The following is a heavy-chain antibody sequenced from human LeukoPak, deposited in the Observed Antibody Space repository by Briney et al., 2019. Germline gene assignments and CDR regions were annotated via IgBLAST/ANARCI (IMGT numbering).Heavy chain of an antibody. V-gene: IGHV3-30*04. Sequence: GGSLRLSCAASGFTFSNYAVHWVRQAPGKGLEWVAFISFDGSSTYYADSVKGRFTISRDNSKNMLYLQMNSLRAEDTAVYYCARVRTATLIPTLYYFDYWGQGTLVTVSS. CDR2: ISFDGSST. CDR1: GFTFSNYA. D-gene: IGHD2-21*02. J-gene: IGHJ4*02. CDR3: ARVRTATLIPTLYYFDY.